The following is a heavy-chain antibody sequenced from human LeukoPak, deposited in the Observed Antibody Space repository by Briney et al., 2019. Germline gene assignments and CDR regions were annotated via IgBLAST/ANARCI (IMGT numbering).Heavy chain of an antibody. V-gene: IGHV1-18*01. CDR3: ARPLRFLEWSPRPDYYYYYMDV. D-gene: IGHD3-3*01. CDR2: ISDYNANT. CDR1: GHTFATYG. Sequence: ASVKVSCKASGHTFATYGINWLRQVPGQGLEWMGWISDYNANTNYAHKFQGRVTMTTDTSTRTVYMELRSLRSDDTAVYYCARPLRFLEWSPRPDYYYYYMDVWGKGTTVTVSS. J-gene: IGHJ6*03.